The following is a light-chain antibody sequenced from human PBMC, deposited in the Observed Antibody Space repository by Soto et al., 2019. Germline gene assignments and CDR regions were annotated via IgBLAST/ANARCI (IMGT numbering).Light chain of an antibody. CDR2: ENN. Sequence: QSVLTQPPSVSAAPGQKVTISCSGSSSHIGNNYVSWYQQLPGTAPKLLIYENNKRPSGIPDRFSGSKSGTSATLGITGLQTGDEADYYCGTWDSSLTGGVFGGGTKVTVL. CDR3: GTWDSSLTGGV. J-gene: IGLJ2*01. CDR1: SSHIGNNY. V-gene: IGLV1-51*02.